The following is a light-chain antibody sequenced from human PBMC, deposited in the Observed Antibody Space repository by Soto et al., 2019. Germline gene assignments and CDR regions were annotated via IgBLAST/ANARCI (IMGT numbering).Light chain of an antibody. J-gene: IGKJ1*01. CDR2: GAS. CDR1: QDISDD. Sequence: AIQMTQSPSSLSASVGDRVTITCRASQDISDDVGWYQQTPGKAPKLLISGASRLQSGVPSRFSGSGSGAAFTLTITSLRPEDSATYYCLQTHNSPRTFGQGTKVDTK. CDR3: LQTHNSPRT. V-gene: IGKV1-6*01.